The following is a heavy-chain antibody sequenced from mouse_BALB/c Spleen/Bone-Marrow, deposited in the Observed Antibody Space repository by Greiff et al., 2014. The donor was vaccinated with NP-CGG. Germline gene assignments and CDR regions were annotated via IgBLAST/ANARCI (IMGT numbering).Heavy chain of an antibody. D-gene: IGHD1-1*01. CDR3: ARSGNVRNAMDY. V-gene: IGHV1S137*01. Sequence: QVQLQQPGAELVRPGVSVKISCKGSGYTFTNNAIHWVKQSRAKSLEWIGIISTYYGDTTYNQKFKGKATMTVDKSSSTAYLKRAILTSEDSAIYYGARSGNVRNAMDYWGQGTSVTVSS. CDR2: ISTYYGDT. CDR1: GYTFTNNA. J-gene: IGHJ4*01.